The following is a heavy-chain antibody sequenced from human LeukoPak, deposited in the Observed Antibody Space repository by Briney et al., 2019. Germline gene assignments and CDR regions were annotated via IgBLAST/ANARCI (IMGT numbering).Heavy chain of an antibody. CDR2: ISYDGSNK. CDR1: GFTFSSYA. J-gene: IGHJ4*02. D-gene: IGHD2-15*01. CDR3: ARTGFLRSAGDRRQRELLLKGAYYFDY. Sequence: SGGSLRLSCAASGFTFSSYAMHWVRQAPGKGLEWVAVISYDGSNKYYADSVKGRFTISRDNSKNTLYLQMNSLRAEDTAVYYCARTGFLRSAGDRRQRELLLKGAYYFDYWGQGTLVTVSS. V-gene: IGHV3-30-3*01.